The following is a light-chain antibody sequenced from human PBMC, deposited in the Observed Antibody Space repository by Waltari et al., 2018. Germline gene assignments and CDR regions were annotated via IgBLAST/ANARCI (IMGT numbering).Light chain of an antibody. CDR1: ASNIGNNL. Sequence: QSVLTQPPSVSGTPGQRVTISCSGSASNIGNNLVNWYQQFPGKAPKLLIYRSDQPPSGAPDRFSGSQSGTSASLAISGLQSEDEADYYCAAWDDSLNGRWVFGGGTKVTVL. CDR2: RSD. V-gene: IGLV1-44*01. CDR3: AAWDDSLNGRWV. J-gene: IGLJ3*02.